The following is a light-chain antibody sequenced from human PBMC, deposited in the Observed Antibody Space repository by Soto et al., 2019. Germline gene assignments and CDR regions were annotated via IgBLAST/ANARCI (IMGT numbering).Light chain of an antibody. V-gene: IGKV1-27*01. Sequence: DIQMTQSPSPLSASVGGRVTITCRASQGIRNHLAWYQQKAGKVPTLLIYAASTVQSGVPPRFSGSGSGTDFTLTISSLQPEDVATYYCQKYDSAPFTFGQGTRLEIK. CDR3: QKYDSAPFT. J-gene: IGKJ5*01. CDR2: AAS. CDR1: QGIRNH.